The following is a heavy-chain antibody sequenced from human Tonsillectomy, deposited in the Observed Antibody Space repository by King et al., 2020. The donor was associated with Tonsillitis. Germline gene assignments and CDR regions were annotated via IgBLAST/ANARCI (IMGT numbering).Heavy chain of an antibody. J-gene: IGHJ4*02. CDR3: ARKGGVVRISWDFDY. Sequence: EVQLVESGGGLVQPGGSLRLSCAASGFTFSSYEMNWVRQAPGKGLEWVSYISSSGTTIYYADSVKGRFTISRDNAKNSLYLQMNSLGAEDTAVYYCARKGGVVRISWDFDYWGQGTLVTVSS. CDR2: ISSSGTTI. D-gene: IGHD4-23*01. V-gene: IGHV3-48*03. CDR1: GFTFSSYE.